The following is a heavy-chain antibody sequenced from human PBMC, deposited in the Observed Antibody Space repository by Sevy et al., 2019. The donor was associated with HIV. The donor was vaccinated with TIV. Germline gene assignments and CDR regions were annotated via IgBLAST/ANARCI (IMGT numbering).Heavy chain of an antibody. CDR1: GFTFSSYA. J-gene: IGHJ4*02. D-gene: IGHD6-13*01. CDR2: ISYDGRNK. V-gene: IGHV3-30*04. Sequence: GGSLRLSCAASGFTFSSYAMHWVRQAPGKGLEWVAVISYDGRNKYYGDSVKGGLTISRENSKNTLYLQMNSLRAEDTAVYYCARVAGALMQLVQYYFDYWGQGTLVTVSS. CDR3: ARVAGALMQLVQYYFDY.